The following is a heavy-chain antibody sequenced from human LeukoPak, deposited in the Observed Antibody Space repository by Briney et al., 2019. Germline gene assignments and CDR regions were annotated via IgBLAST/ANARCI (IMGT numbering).Heavy chain of an antibody. CDR1: GYSISSGYY. V-gene: IGHV4-38-2*01. D-gene: IGHD1-14*01. CDR3: ARTGTGNYFDY. J-gene: IGHJ4*02. CDR2: IYQSGST. Sequence: SETLSLTCAVSGYSISSGYYWGWIRQPPGKGLDGIGTIYQSGSTYYNPSLKSRATIALNTSENQLSLKLTSVTAADTAVYYCARTGTGNYFDYWGQGTLVTVSS.